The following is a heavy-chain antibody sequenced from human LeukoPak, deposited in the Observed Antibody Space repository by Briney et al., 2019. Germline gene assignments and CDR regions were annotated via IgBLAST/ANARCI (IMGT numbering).Heavy chain of an antibody. Sequence: SENLSLTCTVAGGSISSYYWSWIRQPPGKGLEWIGNIYYSGSTNYNPSLKSRVTISVDTSNSQFGLELSAMSAADTVVYYCATVDTDDAFDIWGQGTMVTVSS. CDR2: IYYSGST. CDR3: ATVDTDDAFDI. V-gene: IGHV4-59*01. J-gene: IGHJ3*02. D-gene: IGHD5-18*01. CDR1: GGSISSYY.